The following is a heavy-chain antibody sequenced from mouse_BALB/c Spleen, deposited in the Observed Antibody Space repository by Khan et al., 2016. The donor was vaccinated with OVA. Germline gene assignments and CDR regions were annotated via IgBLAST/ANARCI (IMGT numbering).Heavy chain of an antibody. CDR1: GYSLTSGYG. CDR2: ISYSGRP. Sequence: DVKLQESGPGLVKPSQSLSLTCTVTGYSLTSGYGWNWIRQFPGNKLEWMGYISYSGRPHYNPSLKSRISITRDTHKNQFFLQLNSWTTEDTATYYCARTARIKYWGQGTTLTVSS. D-gene: IGHD1-2*01. CDR3: ARTARIKY. V-gene: IGHV3-2*02. J-gene: IGHJ2*01.